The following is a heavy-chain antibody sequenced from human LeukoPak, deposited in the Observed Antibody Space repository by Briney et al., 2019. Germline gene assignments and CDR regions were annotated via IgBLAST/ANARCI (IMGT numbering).Heavy chain of an antibody. D-gene: IGHD4-11*01. V-gene: IGHV3-74*01. CDR2: INSDGTTT. CDR3: ASDRVTTEY. CDR1: GFTFSTYW. J-gene: IGHJ4*02. Sequence: PGGSLRLSCAASGFTFSTYWMHWVRQGPGKGLVWVSRINSDGTTTNYADSVKGRSTISRDNAKNTLYLQMNSLRAEDTAVYYCASDRVTTEYWGQGTLVTVSS.